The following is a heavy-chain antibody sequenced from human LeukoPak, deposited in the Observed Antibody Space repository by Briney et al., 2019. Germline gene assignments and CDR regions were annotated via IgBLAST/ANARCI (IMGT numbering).Heavy chain of an antibody. CDR2: IIPIFGTA. D-gene: IGHD4-17*01. CDR1: GGTFSSYA. V-gene: IGHV1-69*13. CDR3: ARRVYGDYPFDY. J-gene: IGHJ4*02. Sequence: SVKVSCKASGGTFSSYAISWVRQAPGQGLEWIGGIIPIFGTANYAQKFQGRVTITADESTSTAYMELSSLRSEDTAVYYCARRVYGDYPFDYWGQGTLVTVSS.